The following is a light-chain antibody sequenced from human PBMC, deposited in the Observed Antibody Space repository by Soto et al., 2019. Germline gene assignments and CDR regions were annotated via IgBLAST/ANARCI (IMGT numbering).Light chain of an antibody. CDR1: QSVSSN. Sequence: ETVMTQSPATLSVSPGERATLSYSASQSVSSNLAWYQQKPGQPPRLLIYGASTGATGIPARFSGSGSGTEFTLTISSLQSEDFAVYYCQQDQNWPQYTFAQGTKLEIK. CDR3: QQDQNWPQYT. CDR2: GAS. V-gene: IGKV3-15*01. J-gene: IGKJ2*01.